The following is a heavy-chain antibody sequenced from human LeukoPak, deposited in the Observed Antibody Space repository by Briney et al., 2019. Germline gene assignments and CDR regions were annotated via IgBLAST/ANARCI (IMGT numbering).Heavy chain of an antibody. J-gene: IGHJ4*02. CDR2: INPNSGGT. D-gene: IGHD1-26*01. CDR1: GYTFTGYY. CDR3: ARPLTKGVEAYDY. Sequence: ASVTVCCTASGYTFTGYYMHWVRQAPGQGLEWMGRINPNSGGTNYAQKFQGRVTMTRDTSISTAYMELSRLRSDDTAVYYCARPLTKGVEAYDYWGQGTLVTVSS. V-gene: IGHV1-2*06.